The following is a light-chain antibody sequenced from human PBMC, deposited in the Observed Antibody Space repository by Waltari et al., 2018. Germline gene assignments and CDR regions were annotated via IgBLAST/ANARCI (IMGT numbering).Light chain of an antibody. V-gene: IGLV3-1*01. Sequence: SYEVTQPPSVSVSPGQTASITCSGDNLDNKYVYWYQQKAGQAPALVIYQDSKRPSEIPERFSGSNSGNTATLTISGTQALDEADYYCQAWDSSRGYVFGTGTKVTVL. CDR1: NLDNKY. CDR2: QDS. J-gene: IGLJ1*01. CDR3: QAWDSSRGYV.